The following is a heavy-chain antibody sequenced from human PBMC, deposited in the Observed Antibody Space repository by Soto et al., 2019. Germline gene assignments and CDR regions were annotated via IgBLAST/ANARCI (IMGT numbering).Heavy chain of an antibody. D-gene: IGHD3-10*01. Sequence: SLRLSCAASGFTLSSYAMSWVRQAPGKGLEWVSTFSGTGGYTYYADSVKGRFTISRDDSKNTLFLHMNSLRAADTAVYYCARGQRALITYGPFDPWGQGTLVTVSS. CDR2: FSGTGGYT. J-gene: IGHJ5*02. CDR1: GFTLSSYA. CDR3: ARGQRALITYGPFDP. V-gene: IGHV3-23*01.